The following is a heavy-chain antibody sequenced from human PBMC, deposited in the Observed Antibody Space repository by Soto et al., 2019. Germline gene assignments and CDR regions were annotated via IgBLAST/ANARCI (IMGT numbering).Heavy chain of an antibody. Sequence: QVQLQQSGPGLVKPSETLSLTCTVSGGSVSSSNYYWSWIRQPPGKGLEWIGDIYNSGSTNYNPPLKSRVTISVSTSKHRFAMHLSSVTAADTAVYYCASCIKISFPHWFDPWSQGTLVTVSS. CDR3: ASCIKISFPHWFDP. D-gene: IGHD3-16*02. CDR2: IYNSGST. V-gene: IGHV4-61*01. J-gene: IGHJ5*02. CDR1: GGSVSSSNYY.